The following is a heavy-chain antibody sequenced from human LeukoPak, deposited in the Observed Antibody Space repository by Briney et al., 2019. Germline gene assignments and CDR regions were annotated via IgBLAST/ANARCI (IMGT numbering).Heavy chain of an antibody. J-gene: IGHJ5*02. D-gene: IGHD3-10*01. CDR2: INHSGST. CDR3: ARGRTIPLWFGELRYQHNCFDP. Sequence: SKTLSLTCAVYGGSFSGYYWSWIRQPPGKGLEWIGEINHSGSTNYNPSLKSRVTISVDTSKNQFSLKLSSVTAADTAVYYCARGRTIPLWFGELRYQHNCFDPWGQGTLVTVSS. CDR1: GGSFSGYY. V-gene: IGHV4-34*01.